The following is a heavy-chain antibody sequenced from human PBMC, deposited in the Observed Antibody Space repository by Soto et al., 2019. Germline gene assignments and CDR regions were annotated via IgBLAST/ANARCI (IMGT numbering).Heavy chain of an antibody. Sequence: GGSLRLSCAASGFTFYTYSMTWVRQAPGKGLEWVSSITSSSYTYYADSVKGRFTISRDDAKNSLYLQMDSLRAEDTAVYYCTRDAMTGTTGWLDPWGQGTLVTVSS. CDR3: TRDAMTGTTGWLDP. J-gene: IGHJ5*02. V-gene: IGHV3-21*01. D-gene: IGHD1-1*01. CDR1: GFTFYTYS. CDR2: ITSSSYT.